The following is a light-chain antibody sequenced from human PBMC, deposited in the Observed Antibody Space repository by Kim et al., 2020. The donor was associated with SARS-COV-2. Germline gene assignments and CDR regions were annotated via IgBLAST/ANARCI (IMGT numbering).Light chain of an antibody. J-gene: IGLJ1*01. Sequence: GQSITISCTGPSNNVGYYNYVSWYQQRPGEVPKLMIYDVDIRPSGVSNRFSGSKSGNTASLTISGLQAEDEADYYCSSYTPSGTLVFGSGTKVTVL. V-gene: IGLV2-14*03. CDR3: SSYTPSGTLV. CDR1: SNNVGYYNY. CDR2: DVD.